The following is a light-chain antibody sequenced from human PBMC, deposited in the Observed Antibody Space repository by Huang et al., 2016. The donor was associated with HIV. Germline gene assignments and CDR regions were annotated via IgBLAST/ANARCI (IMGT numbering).Light chain of an antibody. CDR3: QQYDSLPRT. J-gene: IGKJ3*01. CDR1: RHIYSY. V-gene: IGKV1-33*01. CDR2: DAA. Sequence: DIQMTQSPSSLSASIGDRVTITCRASRHIYSYLNWYQHRPGKAPKLRIYDAANLEVGVPSSFSGSGSGRNFTLIISSLQPEDFATYYCQQYDSLPRTFGPGTKV.